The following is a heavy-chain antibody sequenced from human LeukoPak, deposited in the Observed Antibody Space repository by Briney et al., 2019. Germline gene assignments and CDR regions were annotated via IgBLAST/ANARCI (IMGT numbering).Heavy chain of an antibody. CDR1: GFTFSSYA. CDR2: IRYDGSNK. V-gene: IGHV3-30*02. J-gene: IGHJ3*02. CDR3: AKGVRGSYYDEAFDI. D-gene: IGHD1-26*01. Sequence: SGGSLRLSCAASGFTFSSYAMRWVRQAPGKGLEWVAFIRYDGSNKYYADSVKGRFTISRDNSKNTLYLQMNSLRAEDTAVYYCAKGVRGSYYDEAFDIWGQGTMVTVSS.